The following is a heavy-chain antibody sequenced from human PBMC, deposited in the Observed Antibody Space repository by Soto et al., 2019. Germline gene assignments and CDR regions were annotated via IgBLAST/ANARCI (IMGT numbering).Heavy chain of an antibody. CDR2: IYSGGTT. CDR1: GFSVSSNH. D-gene: IGHD2-2*02. V-gene: IGHV3-53*01. CDR3: ARIIYRAPTN. J-gene: IGHJ4*02. Sequence: GGSLRLSCAASGFSVSSNHINWVRQAPGKGLEWVSIIYSGGTTYYANSVKGRFIISRDNSKNTLYLQMNSLRAEDTAVYYCARIIYRAPTNWGQGTLVTVSS.